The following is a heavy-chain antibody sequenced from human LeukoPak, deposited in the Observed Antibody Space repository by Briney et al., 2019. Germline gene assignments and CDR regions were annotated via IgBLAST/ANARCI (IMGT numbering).Heavy chain of an antibody. CDR2: INHSGST. V-gene: IGHV4-34*01. CDR3: ARARRYCSGGSCYPYYFDY. D-gene: IGHD2-15*01. CDR1: GGSFSGYY. J-gene: IGHJ4*02. Sequence: SETLSLTCAVYGGSFSGYYWNWIRQPPGKGLEWIGEINHSGSTNYNPSLKRRVSLSVDTYKNQFSLKLSSVTAADTAVYYCARARRYCSGGSCYPYYFDYCGQGTLVTVSS.